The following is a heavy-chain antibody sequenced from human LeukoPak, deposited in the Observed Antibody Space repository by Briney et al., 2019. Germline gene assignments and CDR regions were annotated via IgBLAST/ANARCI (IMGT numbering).Heavy chain of an antibody. CDR1: GVTFSRDA. V-gene: IGHV3-23*01. Sequence: GGSLRLSCAASGVTFSRDAMSWGREAPGKGLEWVSAISGSGGSTYYADSVKGRFTISRDNSKNTLYLQMSSLRAEDTAVYYCAKDHGAAREAVDYWGQGTLVTVSS. CDR3: AKDHGAAREAVDY. D-gene: IGHD5-24*01. CDR2: ISGSGGST. J-gene: IGHJ4*02.